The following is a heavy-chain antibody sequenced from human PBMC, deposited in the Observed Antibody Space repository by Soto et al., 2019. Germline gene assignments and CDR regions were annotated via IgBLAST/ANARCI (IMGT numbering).Heavy chain of an antibody. CDR3: ARDHGVYYGSGRGGAFDI. CDR1: GGSISSYY. Sequence: QVQLQESGPGLVKPSETLSLTCTVSGGSISSYYWSWIRQPPGKGLEWIGYIYYSGSTNYNPSLKSRVALSVDTSKNQVSLKLSSVTAADTAVYYCARDHGVYYGSGRGGAFDIWGQGTMVTVSS. D-gene: IGHD3-10*01. CDR2: IYYSGST. J-gene: IGHJ3*02. V-gene: IGHV4-59*01.